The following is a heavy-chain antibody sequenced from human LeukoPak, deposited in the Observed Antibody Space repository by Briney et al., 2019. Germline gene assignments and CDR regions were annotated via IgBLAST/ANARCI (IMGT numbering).Heavy chain of an antibody. D-gene: IGHD1-14*01. J-gene: IGHJ5*02. CDR2: IYHSGST. Sequence: SETLSLTCAVSGGSISSGGYSWSWLRQPPGKGLEWIGYIYHSGSTYYNPSLKSRVTISVDTSKNQFSLKLSSVTAADTAVYYCARLIARTGWFDPWGQGTLVTVSS. V-gene: IGHV4-30-2*02. CDR1: GGSISSGGYS. CDR3: ARLIARTGWFDP.